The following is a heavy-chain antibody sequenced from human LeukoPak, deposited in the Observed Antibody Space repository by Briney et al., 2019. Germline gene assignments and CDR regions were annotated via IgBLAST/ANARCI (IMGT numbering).Heavy chain of an antibody. Sequence: SETLSLTCGVSGGSISSSNWWSWVRQPPGKGLEWIGEIYHSGSTNYNPPLESRVSISIDKSKNQFSLKLNSVTAADTAVYYCARVPVDSDELDIWGQGTMVTVS. D-gene: IGHD2-15*01. V-gene: IGHV4-4*02. CDR3: ARVPVDSDELDI. CDR1: GGSISSSNW. CDR2: IYHSGST. J-gene: IGHJ3*02.